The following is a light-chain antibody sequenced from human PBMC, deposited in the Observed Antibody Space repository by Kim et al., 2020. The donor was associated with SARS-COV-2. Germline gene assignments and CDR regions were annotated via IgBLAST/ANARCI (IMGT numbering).Light chain of an antibody. V-gene: IGLV2-8*01. Sequence: GQSATISCTGTSNDVGGHNYVSWYQQHPGKAPKLMIYEVSKRPSGVPDRFSGSKSGNTASLTVSGLQAEDEADYYCSSYAGSKNYVFGTGTKVTVL. J-gene: IGLJ1*01. CDR3: SSYAGSKNYV. CDR2: EVS. CDR1: SNDVGGHNY.